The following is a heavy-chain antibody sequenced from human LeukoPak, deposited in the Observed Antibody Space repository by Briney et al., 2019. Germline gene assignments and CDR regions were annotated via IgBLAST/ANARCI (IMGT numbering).Heavy chain of an antibody. Sequence: SKTLSLTCTVSGGSISSYYWSWIRQPPGKGLEWIGYIYYSGSTNYNPSLKSRVTISVGTSKNQFSLKLSSVTAADTAVYYCARSIAAAGTDYWGQGTLVTVSS. CDR2: IYYSGST. J-gene: IGHJ4*02. V-gene: IGHV4-59*08. D-gene: IGHD6-13*01. CDR1: GGSISSYY. CDR3: ARSIAAAGTDY.